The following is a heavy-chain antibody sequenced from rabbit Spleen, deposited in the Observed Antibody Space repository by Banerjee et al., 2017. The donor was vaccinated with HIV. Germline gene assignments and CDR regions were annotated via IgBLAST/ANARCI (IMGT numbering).Heavy chain of an antibody. CDR1: GFDLSNYYY. Sequence: QEQLEESGGDLVKPGGTLTLTCKASGFDLSNYYYMCWVRQAPGKGLEWIAGINTEYGDSHYASWAKGRFTISKTSSTTMTLQMTSLTAADTATYFCARATSVLGYGLSSWDLWGQGTLVTVS. CDR3: ARATSVLGYGLSSWDL. D-gene: IGHD6-1*01. V-gene: IGHV1S45*01. J-gene: IGHJ3*01. CDR2: INTEYGDS.